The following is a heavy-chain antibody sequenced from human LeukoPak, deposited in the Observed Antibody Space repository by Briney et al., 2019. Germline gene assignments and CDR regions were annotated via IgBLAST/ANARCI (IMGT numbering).Heavy chain of an antibody. CDR3: VRDPAAMATIGAGG. J-gene: IGHJ4*02. CDR1: GGSISSSSYY. Sequence: PSETLSLTCTVSGGSISSSSYYWGWIRQPPGKGLEWIGSIYYSGSTYYNPSLKSRVTISVDTSKNQFSLKLSSVTAADTAVYYCVRDPAAMATIGAGGWGQGTLVTVSS. D-gene: IGHD5-24*01. V-gene: IGHV4-39*07. CDR2: IYYSGST.